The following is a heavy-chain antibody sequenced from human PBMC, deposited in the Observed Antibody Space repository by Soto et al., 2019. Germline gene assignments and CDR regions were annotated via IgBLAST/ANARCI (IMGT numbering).Heavy chain of an antibody. CDR3: ARVVGGSGYYSPLPDPKAFDI. CDR1: GGTFSSYA. Sequence: QVQLVQSGAEVKKPGSSVKVSCKASGGTFSSYAISWVRQAPGQGLEWMGGIIPIFGTANYAQKFQGRVTITADESTSTAYMELSSLRSEDTAVYYCARVVGGSGYYSPLPDPKAFDIWGQGTMVTVSS. V-gene: IGHV1-69*01. D-gene: IGHD3-22*01. J-gene: IGHJ3*02. CDR2: IIPIFGTA.